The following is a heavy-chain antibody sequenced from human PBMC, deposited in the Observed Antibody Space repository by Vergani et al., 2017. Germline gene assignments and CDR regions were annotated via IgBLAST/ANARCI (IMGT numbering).Heavy chain of an antibody. V-gene: IGHV3-48*01. CDR2: ISRSSSTI. D-gene: IGHD2-8*01. CDR1: GSTFSSYA. Sequence: DVQLVESGGGLVKPGGSLRLSCAASGSTFSSYAMNWVRQAPGKGLEWVSYISRSSSTIYYADSVKGRFTISRDNAKNSLHLQMNNLRAEDTAVYYCARQSRDVFCTNGVCPLGYWGQGALVTVSS. CDR3: ARQSRDVFCTNGVCPLGY. J-gene: IGHJ4*02.